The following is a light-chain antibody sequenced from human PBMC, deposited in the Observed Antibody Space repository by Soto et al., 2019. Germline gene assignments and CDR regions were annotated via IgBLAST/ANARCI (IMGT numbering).Light chain of an antibody. CDR1: SSDVGEYKS. J-gene: IGLJ2*01. CDR3: ASYINTNTLV. V-gene: IGLV2-14*01. Sequence: QSALTQPASVSGSPGQSIAISCSETSSDVGEYKSVSWYQHHPGKLPKLVIFEVSNRPSGVSNRFSGSKSGNTASLTISGLQAEDEADYYCASYINTNTLVFGGGTKLTVL. CDR2: EVS.